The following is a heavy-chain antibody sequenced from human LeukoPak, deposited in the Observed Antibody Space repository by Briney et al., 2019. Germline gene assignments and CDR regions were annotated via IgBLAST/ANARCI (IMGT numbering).Heavy chain of an antibody. Sequence: GGSLRLSCAASGFTFSDYGMYWVRQAPGKGLEWVSVIYSGGPTYYADSVKGRFTISRDNSKNTVYLQMNSLRGEDTAVYFCARGWVVATGGFDMWGQGTMVTVSS. CDR3: ARGWVVATGGFDM. D-gene: IGHD2-8*02. V-gene: IGHV3-NL1*01. CDR2: IYSGGPT. J-gene: IGHJ3*02. CDR1: GFTFSDYG.